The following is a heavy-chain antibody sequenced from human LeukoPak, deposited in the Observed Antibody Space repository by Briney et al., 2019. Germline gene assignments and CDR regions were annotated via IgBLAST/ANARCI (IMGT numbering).Heavy chain of an antibody. Sequence: GGSLRLSCAASGFTFSSHWMSWVRQAPGKGLEWVANIKKDGSEKYYVDAVKGRFTISRDNAKTSLYLQMNSLRAEDTAVYYCARRAGGYSHPYDYWGQGILVTVSS. D-gene: IGHD4-23*01. CDR3: ARRAGGYSHPYDY. CDR1: GFTFSSHW. V-gene: IGHV3-7*03. J-gene: IGHJ4*02. CDR2: IKKDGSEK.